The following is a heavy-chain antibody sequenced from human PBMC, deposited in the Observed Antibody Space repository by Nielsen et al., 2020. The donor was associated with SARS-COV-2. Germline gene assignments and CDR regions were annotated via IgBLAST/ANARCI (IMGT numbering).Heavy chain of an antibody. CDR3: ARARATIFGLVMSYGMDV. J-gene: IGHJ6*02. Sequence: ASVKVSCKASGYTFTSYYMHWVRQAPGQGLEWMGIINPSGGSTSYAQKFQGRVTMTRDASISTVYMELTSDDTAVYYCARARATIFGLVMSYGMDVWGQGTTVAVSS. CDR2: INPSGGST. CDR1: GYTFTSYY. D-gene: IGHD3/OR15-3a*01. V-gene: IGHV1-46*01.